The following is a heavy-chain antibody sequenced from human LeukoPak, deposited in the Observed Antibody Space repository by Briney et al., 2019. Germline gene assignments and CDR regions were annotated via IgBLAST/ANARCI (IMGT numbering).Heavy chain of an antibody. Sequence: SEALSLTCTVSGGSISGYYWSWIRQPPGKGLEWIGYIYYSGTTNYNPSLKSRVTISVDTSKNQFSLKLTSVTAADTAVYYCAKDRSDSSGWYYFDYWGQGTLVTVSS. J-gene: IGHJ4*02. CDR2: IYYSGTT. CDR1: GGSISGYY. V-gene: IGHV4-59*01. CDR3: AKDRSDSSGWYYFDY. D-gene: IGHD6-19*01.